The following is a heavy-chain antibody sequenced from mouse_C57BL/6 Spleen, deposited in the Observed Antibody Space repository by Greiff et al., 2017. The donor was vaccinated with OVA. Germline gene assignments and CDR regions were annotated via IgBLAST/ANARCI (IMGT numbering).Heavy chain of an antibody. CDR2: INPNNGGT. V-gene: IGHV1-22*01. Sequence: VQLQQSGPELVKPGASVTMSCKASGYTFTDYNMHWVKQSHGKSLEWIGYINPNNGGTSYNQKFKGKATLTVNKSSSTAYMELRSLTSEDSAVYYCARGGSSYWYFDVWGTGTTVTVSS. J-gene: IGHJ1*03. CDR1: GYTFTDYN. CDR3: ARGGSSYWYFDV. D-gene: IGHD1-1*01.